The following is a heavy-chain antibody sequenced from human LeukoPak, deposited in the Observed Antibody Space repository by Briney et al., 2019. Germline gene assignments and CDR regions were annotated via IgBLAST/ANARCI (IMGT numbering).Heavy chain of an antibody. Sequence: ALKVSCMAPGGTFSSYVISWVRQAPGEGLEWVGGISPIFGTANYAQKLQGRVTITTDESTSTAYMELSSLRSEDTAVYYCARGGEGYQSFDYWGQGTLVTVSS. D-gene: IGHD2-15*01. CDR1: GGTFSSYV. CDR2: ISPIFGTA. V-gene: IGHV1-69*05. J-gene: IGHJ4*02. CDR3: ARGGEGYQSFDY.